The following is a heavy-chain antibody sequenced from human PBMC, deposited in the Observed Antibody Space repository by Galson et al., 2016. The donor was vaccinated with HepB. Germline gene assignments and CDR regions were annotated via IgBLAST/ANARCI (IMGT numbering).Heavy chain of an antibody. V-gene: IGHV3-74*01. CDR3: VREDYGDDPVYFYYYGMDV. D-gene: IGHD4-17*01. CDR1: GFPFSRYW. J-gene: IGHJ6*02. CDR2: INRDGSST. Sequence: SLRLSCAASGFPFSRYWMHWVRQAPGKGLVWVSRINRDGSSTIYADSVRGRFTISRDKAKNTPYLQMNSLRAEDTALYYCVREDYGDDPVYFYYYGMDVWGQVTTVSVSS.